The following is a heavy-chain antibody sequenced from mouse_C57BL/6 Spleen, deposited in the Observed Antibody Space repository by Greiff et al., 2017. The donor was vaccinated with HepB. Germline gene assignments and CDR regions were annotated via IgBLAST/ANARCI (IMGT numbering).Heavy chain of an antibody. CDR2: IYPGDGDT. CDR3: ARTGFYYYGFDY. CDR1: GYAFSSYW. D-gene: IGHD1-1*01. J-gene: IGHJ2*01. Sequence: QVQLKQSGAELVKPGASVKISCKASGYAFSSYWMNWVKQRPGKGLEWIGQIYPGDGDTNYNGKFKGKATLTADKSSSTAYMQRSSLTSEDSAVYFCARTGFYYYGFDYWGQGTTLTVSS. V-gene: IGHV1-80*01.